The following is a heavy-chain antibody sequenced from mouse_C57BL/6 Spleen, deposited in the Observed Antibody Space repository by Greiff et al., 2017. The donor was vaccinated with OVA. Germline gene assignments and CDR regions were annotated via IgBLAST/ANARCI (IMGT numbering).Heavy chain of an antibody. CDR2: ISYDGSN. CDR3: ARDQTGYFDY. Sequence: EVKLMESGPGLVKPSQSLSLTCSVTGYSITSGYYWNWIRQFPGNKLEWMGYISYDGSNNYNPSLKNRISITRDTSKNQFFLKLNSVTTEDTATYYCARDQTGYFDYWGQGTTLTVSS. V-gene: IGHV3-6*01. D-gene: IGHD4-1*01. CDR1: GYSITSGYY. J-gene: IGHJ2*01.